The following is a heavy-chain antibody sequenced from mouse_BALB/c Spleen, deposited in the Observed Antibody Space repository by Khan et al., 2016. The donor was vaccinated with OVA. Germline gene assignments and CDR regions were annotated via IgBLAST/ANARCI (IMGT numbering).Heavy chain of an antibody. CDR3: ARGFYGDPFAY. CDR2: ISDGGSYT. J-gene: IGHJ3*01. Sequence: VELVESGGGLVKPGGSLKLSCAASGFTFSDYYMYWVRQTPEKRLEWVATISDGGSYTYYPDSVKGRFTISRDDAKNTLYLQMNSLKSEDTAMYNCARGFYGDPFAYWGQGTLVTVSA. D-gene: IGHD2-13*01. V-gene: IGHV5-4*02. CDR1: GFTFSDYY.